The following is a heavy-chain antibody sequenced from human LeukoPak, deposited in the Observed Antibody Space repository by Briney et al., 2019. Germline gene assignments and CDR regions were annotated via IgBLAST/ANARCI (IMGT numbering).Heavy chain of an antibody. CDR2: ISYDGSNK. CDR1: GFTFSTYA. J-gene: IGHJ4*02. Sequence: GGSLRLSCAASGFTFSTYAMNWVRQAPGKGLEWVAVISYDGSNKYYADSVKGRFTISRDNSKNTLYLQMNSLRAEDTAVYYCANTLFYWGQGTLVTVSS. CDR3: ANTLFY. V-gene: IGHV3-30*18.